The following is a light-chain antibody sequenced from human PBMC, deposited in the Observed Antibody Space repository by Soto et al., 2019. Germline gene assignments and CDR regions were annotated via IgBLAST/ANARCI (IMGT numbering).Light chain of an antibody. V-gene: IGKV1-39*01. Sequence: MTQCPATLSMSPGERATISCRDSQSMSSYLNWYQQKPGQAPRLLIYAASSLQSGVPSRFSGSGSGTEFTLTISSLQSEDFAIYYCQHADSFPLITFGQGTRLEIK. CDR3: QHADSFPLIT. CDR1: QSMSSY. J-gene: IGKJ5*01. CDR2: AAS.